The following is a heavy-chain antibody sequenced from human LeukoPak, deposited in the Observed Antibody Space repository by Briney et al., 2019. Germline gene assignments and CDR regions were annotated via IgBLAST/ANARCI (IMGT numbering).Heavy chain of an antibody. D-gene: IGHD3-9*01. J-gene: IGHJ4*02. CDR1: GFTFSSYW. CDR3: AKGGIYYRGLTGYNI. Sequence: TGGSLRLSCAASGFTFSSYWMHWVRQAPGKGLVWVSRINSDGSSTYYADSVKGRFTISRDNSKNTLYLQMNSLRAEDTAVYYCAKGGIYYRGLTGYNIWGQGTLVTVSS. CDR2: INSDGSST. V-gene: IGHV3-74*01.